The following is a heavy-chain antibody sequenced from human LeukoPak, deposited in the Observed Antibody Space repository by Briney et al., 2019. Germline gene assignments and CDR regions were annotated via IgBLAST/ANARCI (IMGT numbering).Heavy chain of an antibody. CDR3: ARGEGAVAGVNYYGMDV. Sequence: SQTLSLTCTVSGGSISSYYWSWIRQPPGKGLEWIGYIYYSGSTNYNPSLKSRVTISVDTSKNQFSLKLSSVTAADTAVYYCARGEGAVAGVNYYGMDVWGQGTTVTVSS. CDR1: GGSISSYY. D-gene: IGHD6-19*01. V-gene: IGHV4-59*01. J-gene: IGHJ6*02. CDR2: IYYSGST.